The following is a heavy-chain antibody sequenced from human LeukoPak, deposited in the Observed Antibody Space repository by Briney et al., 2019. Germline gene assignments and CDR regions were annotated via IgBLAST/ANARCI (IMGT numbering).Heavy chain of an antibody. CDR1: GGSFSGYY. CDR2: INHSGST. Sequence: SSETLSLTCAVYGGSFSGYYWSWIRQPPGKGLEWIGEINHSGSTNYNPSLKSRVTISVDTSKNQFSLKLSSVTAADTAVYYCASFFSAAAAGTFAFDIWGQGTMVTVSS. J-gene: IGHJ3*02. V-gene: IGHV4-34*01. D-gene: IGHD6-13*01. CDR3: ASFFSAAAAGTFAFDI.